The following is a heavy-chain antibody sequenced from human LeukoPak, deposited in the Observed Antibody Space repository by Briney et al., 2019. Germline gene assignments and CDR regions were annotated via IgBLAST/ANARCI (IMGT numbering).Heavy chain of an antibody. D-gene: IGHD6-13*01. CDR2: IYYSGSA. J-gene: IGHJ4*02. CDR3: ARGSRDSSWFPVLLDY. CDR1: GGSISSYY. V-gene: IGHV4-59*01. Sequence: SETLSLTCTVSGGSISSYYWSWILQPPGKGLEWIGYIYYSGSANYNPSLKSRVTISVDTSKNQFSLKLSSVTAADTAVYYCARGSRDSSWFPVLLDYWGQGTLVTVSS.